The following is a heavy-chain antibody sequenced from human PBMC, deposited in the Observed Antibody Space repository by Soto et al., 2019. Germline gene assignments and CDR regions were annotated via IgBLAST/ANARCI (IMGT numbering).Heavy chain of an antibody. CDR2: ISPSGDSA. CDR1: GLRFSDYS. J-gene: IGHJ4*02. V-gene: IGHV3-48*01. Sequence: PGGSLRLSCTISGLRFSDYSMNWVRQAPGKGLEWISYISPSGDSAQYADSVKGRFTFSRNNVKNSVDLQMNSLRVEDTGVYYCATSHGFNWIDYWGQGALVTVS. CDR3: ATSHGFNWIDY. D-gene: IGHD1-1*01.